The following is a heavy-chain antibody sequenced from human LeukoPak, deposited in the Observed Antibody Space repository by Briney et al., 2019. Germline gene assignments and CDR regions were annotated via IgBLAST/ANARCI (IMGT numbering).Heavy chain of an antibody. CDR2: ISSSSSYI. CDR3: ARVSSSSGWYGSVDVEYFQH. D-gene: IGHD6-19*01. CDR1: GFTFSSYS. V-gene: IGHV3-21*01. Sequence: PGGSLRLSCAASGFTFSSYSMNWVRQAPGKGLEWVSSISSSSSYIYYADSVKGRFTISRDNAKNSLYLQMNSLRAEDTAVYYCARVSSSSGWYGSVDVEYFQHWGQGTLVTVSS. J-gene: IGHJ1*01.